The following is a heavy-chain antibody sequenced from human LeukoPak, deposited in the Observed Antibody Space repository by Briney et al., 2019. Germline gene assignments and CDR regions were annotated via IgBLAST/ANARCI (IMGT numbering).Heavy chain of an antibody. CDR3: AREVATRGYFDY. V-gene: IGHV4-31*03. D-gene: IGHD5-12*01. CDR1: GGSISSSAYY. J-gene: IGHJ4*02. CDR2: IYYSGST. Sequence: TLSLTCTVSGGSISSSAYYWSWIRQHPGKGREWIGYIYYSGSTYYNPSLKSRVTISIDTSTNQFSLKLSSVTAADTAVYYCAREVATRGYFDYWGQGTLVTVSS.